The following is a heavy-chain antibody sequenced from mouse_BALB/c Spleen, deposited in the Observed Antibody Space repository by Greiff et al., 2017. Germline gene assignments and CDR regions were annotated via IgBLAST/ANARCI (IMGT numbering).Heavy chain of an antibody. Sequence: VMLVESGPGLVAPSQSLSITCTVSGFSLTGYGVNWVRQPPGKGLEWLGMIWGDGSTDYNSALKSRLSISKDNSKSQVFLKMNSLQTDDTARYYCAREDSSGYVDYYAMDYWGQGTSVTVSS. J-gene: IGHJ4*01. CDR1: GFSLTGYG. D-gene: IGHD3-2*01. V-gene: IGHV2-6-7*01. CDR3: AREDSSGYVDYYAMDY. CDR2: IWGDGST.